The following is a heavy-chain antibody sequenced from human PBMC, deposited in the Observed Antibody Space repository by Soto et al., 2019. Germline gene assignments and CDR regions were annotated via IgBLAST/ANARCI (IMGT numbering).Heavy chain of an antibody. CDR3: VLVGDTWSHPTNNWFDP. CDR1: GFPLTSSA. J-gene: IGHJ5*02. CDR2: IGLTSHTI. Sequence: SVKVSCTASGFPLTSSAFQWVRQARGQGLEWIGWIGLTSHTINHAQKFQERVTITRDMSTSTGYMELRSLRSEDTAGYYCVLVGDTWSHPTNNWFDPCGQGTLVTVSS. D-gene: IGHD1-26*01. V-gene: IGHV1-58*01.